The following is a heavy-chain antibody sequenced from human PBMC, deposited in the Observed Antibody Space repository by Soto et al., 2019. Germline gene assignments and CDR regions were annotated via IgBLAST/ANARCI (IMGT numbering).Heavy chain of an antibody. V-gene: IGHV1-69*17. D-gene: IGHD3-16*01. CDR2: IIPIIGVT. J-gene: IGHJ4*02. CDR1: GDTFNSYV. Sequence: QVQLVQSGAEVKRPGSSVKVSCESSGDTFNSYVISWVRQAPGQGLEWMGGIIPIIGVTHYAQKFQGRVTMSALSSTGTAYMELTNLGFEDTALYYCAGESRGAKGAEHWGQGTLVPFSS. CDR3: AGESRGAKGAEH.